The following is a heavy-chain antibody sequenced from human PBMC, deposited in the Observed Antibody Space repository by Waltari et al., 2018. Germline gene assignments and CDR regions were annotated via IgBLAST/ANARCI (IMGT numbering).Heavy chain of an antibody. CDR3: ARAPRCGSGGSCYWFGL. Sequence: QVQLVQSGAEVKKPGSSVKVSCKASGGTFSSYAISWVRQAPGQGLEWMGRFIPIFGTANYAQKFQGRVTITADKSTSTAYMELSSLRSEDTAVYYCARAPRCGSGGSCYWFGLWGQGTLVTVSS. CDR1: GGTFSSYA. D-gene: IGHD2-15*01. CDR2: FIPIFGTA. V-gene: IGHV1-69*08. J-gene: IGHJ4*02.